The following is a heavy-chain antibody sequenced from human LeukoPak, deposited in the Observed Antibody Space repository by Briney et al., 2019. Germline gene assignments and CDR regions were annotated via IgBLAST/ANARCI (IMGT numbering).Heavy chain of an antibody. V-gene: IGHV3-21*01. CDR2: ISSSSSFM. Sequence: GGSLRLSCVASGFTFSNYRMNWVRQAPGKGLEWVSSISSSSSFMYSADSVKGRFTISRDNAKNSLYLQMNSLRSDDTAIYYCARDPSSSWYSYYFEFWGQGTLVTVTS. CDR3: ARDPSSSWYSYYFEF. D-gene: IGHD6-13*01. J-gene: IGHJ4*02. CDR1: GFTFSNYR.